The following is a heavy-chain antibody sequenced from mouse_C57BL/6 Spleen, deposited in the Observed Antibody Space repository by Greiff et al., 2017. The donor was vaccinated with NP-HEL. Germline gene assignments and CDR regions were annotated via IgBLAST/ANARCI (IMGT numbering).Heavy chain of an antibody. CDR2: IYPGDGDT. J-gene: IGHJ2*01. Sequence: QVQLQQSGPELVKPGASVKISCKASGYAFSSSWMNWVKQRPGKGLEWIGRIYPGDGDTNYNGKFKGKATLTADKSSSTAYMQLSSLTSEDSAVYFCARRDYFDCWGKGTTLTVSS. V-gene: IGHV1-82*01. CDR3: ARRDYFDC. CDR1: GYAFSSSW.